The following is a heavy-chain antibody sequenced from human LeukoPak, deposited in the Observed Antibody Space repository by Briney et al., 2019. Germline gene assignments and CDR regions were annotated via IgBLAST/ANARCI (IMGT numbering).Heavy chain of an antibody. Sequence: ASVKVSCKVSGYTFTELSMHWVRQAPGKGLEWMGGFDPEDGETIYAQKFQGRVTMTEDTSTDTAYMELSSLRSEDTAVYYCASIVGATIEPFDYWGQGTLVTVSS. D-gene: IGHD1-26*01. V-gene: IGHV1-24*01. CDR2: FDPEDGET. CDR3: ASIVGATIEPFDY. CDR1: GYTFTELS. J-gene: IGHJ4*02.